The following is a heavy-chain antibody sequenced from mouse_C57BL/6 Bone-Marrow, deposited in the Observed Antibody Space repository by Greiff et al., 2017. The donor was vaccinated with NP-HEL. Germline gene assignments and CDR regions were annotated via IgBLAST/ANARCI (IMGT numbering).Heavy chain of an antibody. CDR3: ASNTVVYFDY. V-gene: IGHV5-17*01. D-gene: IGHD1-1*01. J-gene: IGHJ2*01. Sequence: DVKLQESGGGLVKPGGSLKLSCAASGFTFSDYGMHWVRQAPEKGLEWVAYISSGSSTIYYADTVKGRFTISRDNAKNNLFLQMTSLRSEDTAMYYCASNTVVYFDYWGQGTTLTVSS. CDR2: ISSGSSTI. CDR1: GFTFSDYG.